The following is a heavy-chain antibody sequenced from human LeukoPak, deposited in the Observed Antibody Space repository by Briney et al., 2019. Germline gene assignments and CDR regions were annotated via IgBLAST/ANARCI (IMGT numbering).Heavy chain of an antibody. CDR1: GGTFSSYA. Sequence: GASVKVSGKASGGTFSSYAISWVRQAPGQGLEWMGGIIPIFGTANYAQKFQGRVTITADESTSTAYMELSSLRSEDTAVYYCYVNFDSSGRNSDYWGQGTLVTVSS. J-gene: IGHJ4*02. CDR2: IIPIFGTA. D-gene: IGHD3-22*01. CDR3: YVNFDSSGRNSDY. V-gene: IGHV1-69*13.